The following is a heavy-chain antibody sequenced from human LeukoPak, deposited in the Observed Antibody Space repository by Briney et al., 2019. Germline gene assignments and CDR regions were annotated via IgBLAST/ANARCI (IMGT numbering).Heavy chain of an antibody. CDR3: ARDRDYYGSGSYYN. J-gene: IGHJ4*02. V-gene: IGHV3-48*04. Sequence: QPGGFLRLSCAASGFTFSSYSMNWVRQAPGKGLEWVSYISSSSSTIYYADSVKGRFTISRDNAKNSLYLQMNSLRAEDTAVYYCARDRDYYGSGSYYNWGQGTLVTVSS. CDR1: GFTFSSYS. CDR2: ISSSSSTI. D-gene: IGHD3-10*01.